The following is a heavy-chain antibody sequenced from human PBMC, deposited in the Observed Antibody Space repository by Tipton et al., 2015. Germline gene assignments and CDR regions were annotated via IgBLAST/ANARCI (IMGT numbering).Heavy chain of an antibody. Sequence: QLVQSGAEVKKPGDSLKISCKTSGYYFSNFWVGWVRQKSGKGLEWMGIIYPGDSEIRYGPSFQGQVNMSVDKSINTAHLEWTSLKTSDSAVYFCVRTAGGAPPDYWGQGTLVTVSS. V-gene: IGHV5-51*01. D-gene: IGHD1-1*01. J-gene: IGHJ4*02. CDR1: GYYFSNFW. CDR3: VRTAGGAPPDY. CDR2: IYPGDSEI.